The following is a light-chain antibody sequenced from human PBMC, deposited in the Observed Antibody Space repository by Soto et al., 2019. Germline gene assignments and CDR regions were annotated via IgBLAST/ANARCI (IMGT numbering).Light chain of an antibody. Sequence: DIVLTQSPGTLSLSPGERASLSCRASQSVSSGHLAWYQQKPGQAPRLLIYGASIRAAGVPDRFSGSGSGTEFTLTISRLQPDDFATYFCQQYNNYPRTFGQGTKVDI. V-gene: IGKV3-20*01. CDR3: QQYNNYPRT. CDR1: QSVSSGH. CDR2: GAS. J-gene: IGKJ1*01.